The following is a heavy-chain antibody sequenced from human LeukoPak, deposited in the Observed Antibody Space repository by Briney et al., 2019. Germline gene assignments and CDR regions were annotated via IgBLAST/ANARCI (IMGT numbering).Heavy chain of an antibody. D-gene: IGHD5-18*01. V-gene: IGHV3-48*04. CDR3: ARATTGDTYGYYY. Sequence: PGRSLRLSCAASGFTFSSYAMHWVRQAPGKGLEWVSYISRSSSTIYYADSVKGRFTISRDNAKNSLYLQMSSLRAEDTGVYYCARATTGDTYGYYYWGQGTLVTVSS. CDR1: GFTFSSYA. CDR2: ISRSSSTI. J-gene: IGHJ4*02.